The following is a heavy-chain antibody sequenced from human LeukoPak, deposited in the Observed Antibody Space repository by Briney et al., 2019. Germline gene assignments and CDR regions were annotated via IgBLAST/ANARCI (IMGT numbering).Heavy chain of an antibody. V-gene: IGHV4-39*01. CDR3: ALELVVPAALERXNAFDI. CDR2: IYYSGST. Sequence: SETLSLTGTVSGGSISSSSYYWGWIRQPPGKGLEWIGSIYYSGSTYYNPSLKSRVTISVDTSKNQFSLKLSSVTAADTAVYYCALELVVPAALERXNAFDI. D-gene: IGHD2-2*01. J-gene: IGHJ3*02. CDR1: GGSISSSSYY.